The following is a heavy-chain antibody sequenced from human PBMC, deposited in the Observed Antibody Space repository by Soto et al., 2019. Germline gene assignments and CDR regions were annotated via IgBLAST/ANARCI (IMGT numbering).Heavy chain of an antibody. CDR1: GFTFSNAW. J-gene: IGHJ6*03. CDR3: TTLEYQFEVYYGSGRRGYYYMDV. CDR2: IKSKTDGGTT. Sequence: PGGSLRLSCAASGFTFSNAWMSWVRQAPGKGLEWVGRIKSKTDGGTTDYAAPVEGRFTISRDDSKNTLYLQMNSLKTEDTAVYYCTTLEYQFEVYYGSGRRGYYYMDVWGKGTTVTVSS. V-gene: IGHV3-15*01. D-gene: IGHD3-10*01.